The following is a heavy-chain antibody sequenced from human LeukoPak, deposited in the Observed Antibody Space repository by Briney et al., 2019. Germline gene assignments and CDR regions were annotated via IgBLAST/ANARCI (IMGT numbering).Heavy chain of an antibody. V-gene: IGHV4-59*01. Sequence: SETLSLTCTVSGGSISSYYWSWIRQPPGKGLEWIGYIYYSGSTNYNPSLKSRVTISVGTSKNQFSLKLSSVTAADTAVYYCARGYYDFWSGYYPYYYYYGMDVWGQGTTVTVSS. D-gene: IGHD3-3*01. CDR1: GGSISSYY. CDR3: ARGYYDFWSGYYPYYYYYGMDV. CDR2: IYYSGST. J-gene: IGHJ6*02.